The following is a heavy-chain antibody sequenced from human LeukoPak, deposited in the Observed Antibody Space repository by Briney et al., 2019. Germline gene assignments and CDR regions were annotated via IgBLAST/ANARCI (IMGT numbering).Heavy chain of an antibody. Sequence: SETLSLTCAVYGGSFSGYYWRWIRQPPGKGLEWIGDINHSGSTNYNPSLKSRVTISVDTSKNQFSLKLSSVTAADTAVYYCARGVERTAAAGNFDYWGQGTLVTVSS. CDR3: ARGVERTAAAGNFDY. CDR1: GGSFSGYY. V-gene: IGHV4-34*01. CDR2: INHSGST. D-gene: IGHD6-13*01. J-gene: IGHJ4*02.